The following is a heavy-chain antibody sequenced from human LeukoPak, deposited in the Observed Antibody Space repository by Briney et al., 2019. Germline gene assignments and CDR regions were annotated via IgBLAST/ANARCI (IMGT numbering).Heavy chain of an antibody. CDR3: ASVRRGFGESSKYYAYYYMGV. V-gene: IGHV4-39*01. D-gene: IGHD3-10*01. CDR2: IYYTGST. J-gene: IGHJ6*03. CDR1: GDSITGYY. Sequence: PSETLSLTCSVSGDSITGYYWGWIRQPPGKGLEWIGNIYYTGSTYYNPSLKSRVTISLDTSKNQFSLKLSSVTAAETAVYYCASVRRGFGESSKYYAYYYMGVWGKGTTVTISS.